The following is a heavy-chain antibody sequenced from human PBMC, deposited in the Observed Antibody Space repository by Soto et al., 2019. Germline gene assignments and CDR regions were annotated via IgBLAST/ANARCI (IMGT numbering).Heavy chain of an antibody. CDR3: ATRTITGTITPIYYFDY. D-gene: IGHD1-7*01. CDR2: IIPIFGTA. V-gene: IGHV1-69*06. J-gene: IGHJ4*02. CDR1: GGTFSSYA. Sequence: WASVKVSCKASGGTFSSYAISWVRQAPGQGLEWMGGIIPIFGTANYAQKFQGRVTITADKSTSTAYMELSSLRSEDTAVYYCATRTITGTITPIYYFDYWGQGTLVTVSS.